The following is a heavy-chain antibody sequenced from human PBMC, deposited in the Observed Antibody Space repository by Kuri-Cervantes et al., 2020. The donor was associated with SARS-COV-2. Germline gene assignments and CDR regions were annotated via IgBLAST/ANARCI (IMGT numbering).Heavy chain of an antibody. Sequence: GESLKISCAASGFTFSSYSMSWVRQAPGKGLEWVSAISGSGGSTYYADSVKGRFTISRDNSKNTLYLQMNSLRAEDTAVYYCAKSGEDRYYYYYYMDVGGKGTTVTVSS. CDR3: AKSGEDRYYYYYYMDV. CDR1: GFTFSSYS. V-gene: IGHV3-23*01. CDR2: ISGSGGST. J-gene: IGHJ6*03. D-gene: IGHD1-26*01.